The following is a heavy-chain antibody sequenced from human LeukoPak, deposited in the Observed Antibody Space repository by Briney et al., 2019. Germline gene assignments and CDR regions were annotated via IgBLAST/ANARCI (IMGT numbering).Heavy chain of an antibody. J-gene: IGHJ6*02. CDR1: GFTFSSYG. D-gene: IGHD3-9*01. Sequence: GGSLRLSCAASGFTFSSYGMHWVRQAPGKGLEWVAVISYDGSNKYYADSVKGRFTISRDNSKNTLYLQMNSLRAEDTAVYYCAKWTRARYDILTGYFSGSDYYYGMDVWGQGTTVTVSS. CDR3: AKWTRARYDILTGYFSGSDYYYGMDV. V-gene: IGHV3-30*18. CDR2: ISYDGSNK.